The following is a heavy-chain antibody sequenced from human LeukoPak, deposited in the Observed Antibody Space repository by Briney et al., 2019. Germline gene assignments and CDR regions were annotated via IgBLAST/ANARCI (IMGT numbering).Heavy chain of an antibody. CDR1: GGSISSGGYS. CDR2: IYHSGST. V-gene: IGHV4-30-2*01. D-gene: IGHD3-22*01. J-gene: IGHJ2*01. Sequence: SQTLSLTCAVSGGSISSGGYSWSWIRQPPGKGLEWIGYIYHSGSTCYNPSLKSRVTISVDRSKNQFSLKLSSVTAADTAVYYCARASSSGYYDSSGYYLERWYFDLWGRGTLVTVSS. CDR3: ARASSSGYYDSSGYYLERWYFDL.